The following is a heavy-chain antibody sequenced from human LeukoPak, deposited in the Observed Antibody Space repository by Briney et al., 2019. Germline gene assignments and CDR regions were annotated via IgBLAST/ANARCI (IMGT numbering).Heavy chain of an antibody. J-gene: IGHJ6*02. CDR1: GGTFSSYA. V-gene: IGHV1-69*04. Sequence: GASVKVSCKASGGTFSSYAIRWVRQAPGQGLEWMGRIIPILGIANYAQKFQGRVTITADKSTSTAYMELSSLGSEDTAVYYCARSDTGYSYGYGRYSGMDVWGQGTTVTVSS. D-gene: IGHD5-18*01. CDR2: IIPILGIA. CDR3: ARSDTGYSYGYGRYSGMDV.